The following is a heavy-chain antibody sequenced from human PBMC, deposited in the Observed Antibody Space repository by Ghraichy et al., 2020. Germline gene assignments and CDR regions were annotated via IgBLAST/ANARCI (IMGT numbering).Heavy chain of an antibody. CDR3: VRSLSDSSGFYYAEYFQY. CDR2: IYYGGST. J-gene: IGHJ1*01. V-gene: IGHV4-39*01. Sequence: ESLNISCTVFGASISSSDHYWGWIRQPPGEGLEWIGTIYYGGSTYSNPSLKSRVTIAVDTSKNQFSLKMSSVTAADTAVYYCVRSLSDSSGFYYAEYFQYWGQGTLVTASS. CDR1: GASISSSDHY. D-gene: IGHD3-22*01.